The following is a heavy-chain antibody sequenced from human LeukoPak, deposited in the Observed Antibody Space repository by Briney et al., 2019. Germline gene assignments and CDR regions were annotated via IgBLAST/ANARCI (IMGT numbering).Heavy chain of an antibody. J-gene: IGHJ5*02. V-gene: IGHV1-2*02. Sequence: ASVKVSCKASGYTFIGYYMHWVRQAPGQGLEWMGWINPNSGGTNYAQKFRGRVTMTRDTSISTAYMELSRLRSDDTAVYYCARDLLMVYASGEFCVGNWFDPWGQGTLVTVSS. CDR1: GYTFIGYY. D-gene: IGHD2-8*01. CDR3: ARDLLMVYASGEFCVGNWFDP. CDR2: INPNSGGT.